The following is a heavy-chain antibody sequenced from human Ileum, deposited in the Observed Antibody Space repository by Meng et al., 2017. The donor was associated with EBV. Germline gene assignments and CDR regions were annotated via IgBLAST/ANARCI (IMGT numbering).Heavy chain of an antibody. CDR1: GAPVTSSGYY. Sequence: QVHVLQSGHGLVNPWAHPSLSCTGSGAPVTSSGYYWSWLRPSPGKGLVWLVYVNYNGDSTYNPSLKSRVTIFIDTSKKQFYLILTSATAADTAIYYCTRDLRVGSAFDYWGQGTLVTVSS. V-gene: IGHV4-61*08. J-gene: IGHJ4*02. CDR3: TRDLRVGSAFDY. CDR2: VNYNGDS. D-gene: IGHD1-1*01.